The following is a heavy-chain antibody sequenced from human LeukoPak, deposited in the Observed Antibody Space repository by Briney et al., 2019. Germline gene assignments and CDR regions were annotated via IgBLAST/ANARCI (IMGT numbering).Heavy chain of an antibody. CDR1: GFTFSSYA. CDR3: ARRSVTLFDY. D-gene: IGHD4-17*01. Sequence: PGGSLRLSCAASGFTFSSYAMHWVRQAPGKGLEWVAVISYDGSNKYYADSVKGRFTISRDNSKNTLYLQMNSLRAEDTAVYYCARRSVTLFDYWGQGTLVTVSS. J-gene: IGHJ4*02. V-gene: IGHV3-30-3*01. CDR2: ISYDGSNK.